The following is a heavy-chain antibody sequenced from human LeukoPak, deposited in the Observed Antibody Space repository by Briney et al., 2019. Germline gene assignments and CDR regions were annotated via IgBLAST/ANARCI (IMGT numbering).Heavy chain of an antibody. CDR2: INHSGST. Sequence: ASETLSLTCAVYGGSFSGYYWSWIRQPPGKGLEWIGEINHSGSTNYNPSLKSRVTISVDTSKNQFSLKLSSVTAADTAVYYCARRGTICGVLDYGGQGTLVSVSS. CDR3: ARRGTICGVLDY. CDR1: GGSFSGYY. D-gene: IGHD3-3*01. J-gene: IGHJ4*02. V-gene: IGHV4-34*01.